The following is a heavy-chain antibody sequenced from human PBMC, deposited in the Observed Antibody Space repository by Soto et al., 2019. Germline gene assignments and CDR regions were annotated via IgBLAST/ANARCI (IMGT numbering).Heavy chain of an antibody. CDR2: IIPIFGTA. CDR3: ARARYSGYDVFY. J-gene: IGHJ4*02. Sequence: SVKVSCKASGGTLSSYAISWVRQAPGQGLEWMGGIIPIFGTANYAQKFQGRVTITADESTSTAYMELSSLRSEDTAVYYCARARYSGYDVFYWGQGTLVTVSS. CDR1: GGTLSSYA. V-gene: IGHV1-69*13. D-gene: IGHD5-12*01.